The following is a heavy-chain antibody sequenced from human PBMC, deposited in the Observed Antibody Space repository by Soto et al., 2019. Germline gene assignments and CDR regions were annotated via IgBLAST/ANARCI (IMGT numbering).Heavy chain of an antibody. D-gene: IGHD3-3*01. CDR3: ARPKRSGYDRGDSYYHTMDV. CDR2: ILPMFCAV. V-gene: IGHV1-69*06. J-gene: IGHJ6*02. Sequence: QMRLVQSGAEVKNSGSSVKVSCKASGGTSSNFVITWVRQVPGQGLEWLGGILPMFCAVKYAQKFQDRLTNTADRSTNTASMELGSLRSEDTAVYYCARPKRSGYDRGDSYYHTMDVWGHGTTVTVS. CDR1: GGTSSNFV.